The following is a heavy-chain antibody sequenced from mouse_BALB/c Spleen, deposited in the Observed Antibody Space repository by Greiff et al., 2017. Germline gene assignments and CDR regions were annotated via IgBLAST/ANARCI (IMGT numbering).Heavy chain of an antibody. Sequence: EVKLVESGPGLVKPSQSLSLTCTVTGYSITSDYAWNWIRQFPGNKLEWMGYISYSGSTSYNPSLKSRISITRDTSKNQFFLQLNSVTTEDTATYYCAIWAHYYAMDYWGQGTSVTVSS. V-gene: IGHV3-2*02. CDR3: AIWAHYYAMDY. J-gene: IGHJ4*01. CDR1: GYSITSDYA. D-gene: IGHD1-1*02. CDR2: ISYSGST.